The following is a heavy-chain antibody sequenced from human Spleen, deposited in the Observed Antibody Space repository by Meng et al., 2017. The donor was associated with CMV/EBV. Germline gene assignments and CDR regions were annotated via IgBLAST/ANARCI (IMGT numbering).Heavy chain of an antibody. CDR2: INHSGST. Sequence: QGELQQWGAGMLKPSETLSLTCAVYGGSFSGYYWSWIRQPPGKGLEWIGEINHSGSTNYNPSLKSRVTISVDTSKNQFSLKLSSVTAADTAVYYCARGRRRQQLRSGGYWFDPWGQGTLVTVSS. CDR1: GGSFSGYY. V-gene: IGHV4-34*01. CDR3: ARGRRRQQLRSGGYWFDP. D-gene: IGHD6-13*01. J-gene: IGHJ5*02.